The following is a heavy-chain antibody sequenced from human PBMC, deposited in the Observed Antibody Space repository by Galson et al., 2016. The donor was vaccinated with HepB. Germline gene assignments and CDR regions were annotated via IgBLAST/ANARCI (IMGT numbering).Heavy chain of an antibody. D-gene: IGHD2/OR15-2a*01. CDR3: AKRHEYCPAVGCSVDY. V-gene: IGHV3-30*18. Sequence: SLRLSCAASGFTFNKYGMHWVRQAPGKGLEWVAADSMDGRRKFYADSVKGRFTISRDNSNNMLFLQMSSLRADDTAVYYCAKRHEYCPAVGCSVDYWGQGTLVSVSS. CDR2: DSMDGRRK. CDR1: GFTFNKYG. J-gene: IGHJ4*02.